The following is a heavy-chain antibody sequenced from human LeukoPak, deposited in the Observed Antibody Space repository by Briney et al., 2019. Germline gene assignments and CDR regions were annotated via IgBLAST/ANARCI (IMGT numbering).Heavy chain of an antibody. J-gene: IGHJ4*02. V-gene: IGHV3-48*03. D-gene: IGHD1-26*01. CDR2: ISSSGSTI. CDR3: ASQEWELLGFDY. Sequence: GSLRPSCAASGFTFSSYEMNWVRQAPGKGLEWVSYISSSGSTIYYADSAKGRFTISRDNAKNSLYLQMNSLRAEDTAVYYCASQEWELLGFDYWGQGTLVTVSS. CDR1: GFTFSSYE.